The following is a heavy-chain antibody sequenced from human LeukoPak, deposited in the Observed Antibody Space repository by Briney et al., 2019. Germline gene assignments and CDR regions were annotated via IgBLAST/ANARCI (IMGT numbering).Heavy chain of an antibody. J-gene: IGHJ3*02. V-gene: IGHV3-7*01. CDR1: GFTFSSYW. CDR3: ARVLTRRMGAFDI. Sequence: GGSLRLSCAASGFTFSSYWMSWVRQAPGKGLEWVANIKQDGSEKYYVDSVKGRFTISRDNAKNSLYLQMNSLRAEDTAVYYRARVLTRRMGAFDIWGQGTMVTVSS. CDR2: IKQDGSEK. D-gene: IGHD2-21*02.